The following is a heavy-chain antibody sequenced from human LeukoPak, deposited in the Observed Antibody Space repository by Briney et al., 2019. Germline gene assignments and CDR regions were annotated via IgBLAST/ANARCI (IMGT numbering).Heavy chain of an antibody. V-gene: IGHV1-18*01. CDR3: ARVCSCTSCPHSDAFDI. CDR2: ISAYNGNT. CDR1: GYTFTSYG. D-gene: IGHD2-2*01. J-gene: IGHJ3*02. Sequence: EASVKVSCKASGYTFTSYGISWVRQAPGQGLEWMGWISAYNGNTNYAQKLQGRVTMTTDTSTSTAYMELRSLRSDDTAVYYCARVCSCTSCPHSDAFDIWGQGTMVTVSS.